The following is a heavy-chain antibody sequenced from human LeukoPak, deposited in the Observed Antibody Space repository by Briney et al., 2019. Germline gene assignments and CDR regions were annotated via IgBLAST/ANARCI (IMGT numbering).Heavy chain of an antibody. Sequence: ASVKVSCKASGYTFTSYGISWVRQAPGQGLEWMGWISAYNGNTNYAQKLQGRVTMTTDTSTSTAYMELRSLRSDDTAVYYCARARAYYYDSSGYYYFDCWGQGTLVTVSS. D-gene: IGHD3-22*01. CDR2: ISAYNGNT. V-gene: IGHV1-18*01. J-gene: IGHJ4*02. CDR1: GYTFTSYG. CDR3: ARARAYYYDSSGYYYFDC.